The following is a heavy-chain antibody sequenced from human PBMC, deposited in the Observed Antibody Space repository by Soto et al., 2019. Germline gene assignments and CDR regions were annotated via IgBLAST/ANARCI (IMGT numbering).Heavy chain of an antibody. J-gene: IGHJ6*03. CDR3: AKGTTDYYYYMDV. Sequence: GGSLRLSCAASGFTFSSYAMSWVRQAPGKGLEWVSAISGSGGSTYYADSVKGRFTISRDNSKKTLYLQMNSLRAEDTAVYYCAKGTTDYYYYMDVWGKGTTVTVSS. CDR2: ISGSGGST. V-gene: IGHV3-23*01. CDR1: GFTFSSYA. D-gene: IGHD1-7*01.